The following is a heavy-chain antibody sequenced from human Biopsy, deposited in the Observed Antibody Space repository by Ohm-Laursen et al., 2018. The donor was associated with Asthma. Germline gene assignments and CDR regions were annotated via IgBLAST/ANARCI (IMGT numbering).Heavy chain of an antibody. Sequence: GATVKISCKASGYTFTSTVYGISWVRQAPGQGLEWMGWIRLHTGDTNYAQMLRGRVTMTTDTSTSTAYMELRGLRSDDTAVYYCARDPGGFDPWGQGTLVTVSS. CDR2: IRLHTGDT. CDR3: ARDPGGFDP. J-gene: IGHJ5*02. V-gene: IGHV1-18*01. CDR1: GYTFTSTVYG. D-gene: IGHD3-10*01.